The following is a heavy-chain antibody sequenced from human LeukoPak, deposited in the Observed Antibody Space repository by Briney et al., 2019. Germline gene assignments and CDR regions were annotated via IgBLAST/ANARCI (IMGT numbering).Heavy chain of an antibody. D-gene: IGHD4-17*01. CDR2: IDTAADT. J-gene: IGHJ6*03. CDR1: GFIFSNYD. Sequence: GGSLRLSCAASGFIFSNYDMHWVRQPTGKGLEWVSAIDTAADTYYPDSVKGRFTISRENAKNSLYLQMNSLRAGDTAVYYCARSTPSNYGPVDMDVWGKGTTVTVSS. CDR3: ARSTPSNYGPVDMDV. V-gene: IGHV3-13*01.